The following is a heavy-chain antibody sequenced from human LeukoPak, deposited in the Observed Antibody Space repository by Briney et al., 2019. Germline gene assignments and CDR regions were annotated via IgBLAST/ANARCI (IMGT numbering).Heavy chain of an antibody. CDR3: ARISKIASLGSRSFAY. D-gene: IGHD3-10*02. CDR1: D. J-gene: IGHJ4*02. V-gene: IGHV1-8*01. CDR2: XNANSGNT. Sequence: DXXXXXQXXGXXXXXXGWXNANSGNTGYAQKLTGRVTMTRNSSISTAYMELSSLRSEDTAVYYCARISKIASLGSRSFAYWGQGTLVTVSS.